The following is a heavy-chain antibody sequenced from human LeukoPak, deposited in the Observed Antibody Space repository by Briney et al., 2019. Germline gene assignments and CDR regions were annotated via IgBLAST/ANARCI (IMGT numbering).Heavy chain of an antibody. D-gene: IGHD6-13*01. V-gene: IGHV3-30*18. CDR3: AKDTKQAVAAAGIFDY. J-gene: IGHJ4*02. CDR2: ISYDGSNK. CDR1: GFTFSSYG. Sequence: GGSLRLSCAASGFTFSSYGMHWVRQAPGKGLEWVAVISYDGSNKYYADSVKGRFTISRDNSKNTLYLQMNSLRAEDTAVYYCAKDTKQAVAAAGIFDYWGQGTLVTVSS.